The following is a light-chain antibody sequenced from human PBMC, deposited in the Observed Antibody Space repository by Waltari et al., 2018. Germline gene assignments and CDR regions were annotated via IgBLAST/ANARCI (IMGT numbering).Light chain of an antibody. V-gene: IGLV1-40*01. Sequence: QSVLTQPPSVSGAPGQRVTISCTGSSSNIGAGYDVNWYQQLPGEAPKLLIYGTAKRPSGVPDRVSGSKSGTSASLAITGLQAEDEADYYCQSYDSSLGGSVFGGGTKLTVL. CDR1: SSNIGAGYD. CDR3: QSYDSSLGGSV. CDR2: GTA. J-gene: IGLJ2*01.